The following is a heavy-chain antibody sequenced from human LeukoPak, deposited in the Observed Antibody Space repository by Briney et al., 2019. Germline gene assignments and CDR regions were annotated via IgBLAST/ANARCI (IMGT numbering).Heavy chain of an antibody. V-gene: IGHV3-23*01. J-gene: IGHJ4*02. CDR3: AKGYDFWSGYYLHF. D-gene: IGHD3-3*01. CDR1: GFTFSSYA. Sequence: GGSLRLSCAASGFTFSSYAMSWVRQAPGKGLEWVSGLSGSGDNTNYAESVKGRFTISRDNSKNTLYLQMNSLRAEDTAVYYCAKGYDFWSGYYLHFWGQGALVTVPS. CDR2: LSGSGDNT.